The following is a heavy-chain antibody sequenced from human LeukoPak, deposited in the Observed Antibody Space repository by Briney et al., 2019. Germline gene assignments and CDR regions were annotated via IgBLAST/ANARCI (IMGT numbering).Heavy chain of an antibody. CDR2: INPSGGST. CDR3: AREAVSDAFDI. J-gene: IGHJ3*02. D-gene: IGHD3-16*02. Sequence: ASVEVSCKASGYTFTSYYMHWLRQAPGQGLEWMGIINPSGGSTSYAQKFQGRVTMTRDTSTSTVYMELSSLRSEDTAVYYCAREAVSDAFDIWGQGTMVTVSS. V-gene: IGHV1-46*01. CDR1: GYTFTSYY.